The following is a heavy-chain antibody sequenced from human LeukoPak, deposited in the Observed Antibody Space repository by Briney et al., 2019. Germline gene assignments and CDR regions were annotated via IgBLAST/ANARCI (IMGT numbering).Heavy chain of an antibody. CDR1: GGTFSNSA. CDR3: ATGRRPENYDYFDY. CDR2: IVPMFGAP. Sequence: SVKVSCKASGGTFSNSAVSWLRQAPGQGLEGMGGIVPMFGAPNYGEKFQDRVTISADKSTGTAYMKVSSLRSDDTAVYYCATGRRPENYDYFDYWGQGTLVIVSS. J-gene: IGHJ4*02. V-gene: IGHV1-69*06. D-gene: IGHD1-14*01.